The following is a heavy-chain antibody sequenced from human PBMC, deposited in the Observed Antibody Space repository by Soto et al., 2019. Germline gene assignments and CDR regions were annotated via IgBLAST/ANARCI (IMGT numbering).Heavy chain of an antibody. V-gene: IGHV3-30-3*01. J-gene: IGHJ6*02. CDR2: ISYDGSNK. CDR1: GFTFSSYA. CDR3: AREPNYYGMDV. Sequence: GGSLRLSCAASGFTFSSYAMHWVRQAPGKGLEWVAVISYDGSNKYYADSVKGRFTISRDNSKNTLYLQMNSLRAEDTAVYYCAREPNYYGMDVWGQGTTVTVS.